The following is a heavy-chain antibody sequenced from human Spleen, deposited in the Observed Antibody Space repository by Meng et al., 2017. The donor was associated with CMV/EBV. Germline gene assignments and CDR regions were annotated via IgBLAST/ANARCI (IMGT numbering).Heavy chain of an antibody. J-gene: IGHJ6*02. CDR2: ITTYNGDT. V-gene: IGHV1-18*01. D-gene: IGHD6-19*01. CDR1: GYTFNNYG. CDR3: GRGGSSAWYYYYAVDV. Sequence: ASVKVSCKASGYTFNNYGIIWVRQAPGQGLEWMGWITTYNGDTTYAQKFQGRVTVTTDTSTSTAYMDLRSLRSDDTAVYYCGRGGSSAWYYYYAVDVWGQGTTVTVSS.